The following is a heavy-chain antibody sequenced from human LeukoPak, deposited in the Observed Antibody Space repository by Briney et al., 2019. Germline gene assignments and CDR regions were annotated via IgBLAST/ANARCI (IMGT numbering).Heavy chain of an antibody. V-gene: IGHV1-2*02. D-gene: IGHD6-25*01. J-gene: IGHJ4*02. Sequence: GASVKVSCKASGYTLTGYYIHWVRQAPGQGLEWMGWINPYTGDTNSAQKFQGRVTMTRDTSISTAYMELSSLRSDDTAVYFCARVGSAAATADYWGQGTLVTVSS. CDR1: GYTLTGYY. CDR3: ARVGSAAATADY. CDR2: INPYTGDT.